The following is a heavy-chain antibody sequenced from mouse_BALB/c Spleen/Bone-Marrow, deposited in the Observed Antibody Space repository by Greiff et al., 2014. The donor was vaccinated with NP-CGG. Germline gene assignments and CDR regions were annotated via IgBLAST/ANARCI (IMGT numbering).Heavy chain of an antibody. CDR1: GYTFTDYA. CDR2: INTYFGDI. CDR3: ARGYSNNYAMDY. V-gene: IGHV1S137*01. Sequence: QVQLQQSGAELVRPGVSVKISCKGSGYTFTDYAMHWVKQSHAESLEWIGVINTYFGDISYNQKFKGKVTIAADKTSRTVYMELARLTAEDSAIYYCARGYSNNYAMDYWGQGTSVTVSS. J-gene: IGHJ4*01. D-gene: IGHD2-5*01.